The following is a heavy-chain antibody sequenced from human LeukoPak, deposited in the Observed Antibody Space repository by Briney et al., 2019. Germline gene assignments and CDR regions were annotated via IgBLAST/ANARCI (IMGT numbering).Heavy chain of an antibody. J-gene: IGHJ4*02. CDR3: ARDFYDSSGYYPYYFDY. Sequence: GGSLRLSCAASGFTFSSYGMHWVRQAPGKGLEWVAVIWYDGSNKYCADSVKGRFTISRDNSKNTLYLQMNSLRAEDTAVYYCARDFYDSSGYYPYYFDYWGQGTLVTVSS. D-gene: IGHD3-22*01. CDR1: GFTFSSYG. CDR2: IWYDGSNK. V-gene: IGHV3-33*01.